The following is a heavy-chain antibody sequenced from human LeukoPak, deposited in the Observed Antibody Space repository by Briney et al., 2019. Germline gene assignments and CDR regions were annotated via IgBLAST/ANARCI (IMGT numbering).Heavy chain of an antibody. Sequence: GGSLRLSCAASGFTFSNYWMTWVRQAPGKGLEWVANIKQDGSEEYYLASVQGRFTISRDNAKNSLYLQLNSLRVEDTAVYYCARLTNRYYGSGSYPGEYYFDYWGQGTLVTVSS. J-gene: IGHJ4*02. D-gene: IGHD3-10*01. CDR1: GFTFSNYW. V-gene: IGHV3-7*01. CDR2: IKQDGSEE. CDR3: ARLTNRYYGSGSYPGEYYFDY.